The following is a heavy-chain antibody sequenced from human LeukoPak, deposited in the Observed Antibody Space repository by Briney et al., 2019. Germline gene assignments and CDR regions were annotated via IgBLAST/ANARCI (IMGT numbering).Heavy chain of an antibody. V-gene: IGHV3-48*03. J-gene: IGHJ4*02. Sequence: GGSLTLSCAASTFTINSNQMKWLRQALGKRLEWVSYISISGSTIYYTDAVKGRFTISRDNAKNSLYLQMNSLRAEDTAVYYCARDPPTYWGQGTLVTVSS. CDR3: ARDPPTY. CDR2: ISISGSTI. CDR1: TFTINSNQ.